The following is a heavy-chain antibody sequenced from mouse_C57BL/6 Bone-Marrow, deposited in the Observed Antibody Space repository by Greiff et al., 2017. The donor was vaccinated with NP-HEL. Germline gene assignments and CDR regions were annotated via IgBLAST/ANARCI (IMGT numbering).Heavy chain of an antibody. CDR1: GFTFSSYA. CDR2: ISSGGDYI. CDR3: TRGRYYYAMDY. D-gene: IGHD1-1*01. V-gene: IGHV5-9-1*02. J-gene: IGHJ4*01. Sequence: EVQLVESGEGLVKPGGSLKLSCAASGFTFSSYAMSWVRQTPEKRLEWVAYISSGGDYIYYADTVKGRFTISRDNARNALYLQMSSLKSEDTAMYYCTRGRYYYAMDYWGQGTSVTVSS.